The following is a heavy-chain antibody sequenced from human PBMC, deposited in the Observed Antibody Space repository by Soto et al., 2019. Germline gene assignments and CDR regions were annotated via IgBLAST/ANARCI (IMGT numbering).Heavy chain of an antibody. V-gene: IGHV1-69*06. CDR3: AREGRGKKAGYNGLVSLGY. D-gene: IGHD2-2*02. J-gene: IGHJ4*02. CDR1: GSRFSNYV. Sequence: QVQLVQSGAEVKTHGSSLKVSCKVSGSRFSNYVISWVRQAPGHGLEWLGRIIPIFNSTKYAQSFQGRVTITEDKSTSTASLELSSLRSDDTAVYYCAREGRGKKAGYNGLVSLGYWGQGTLVTVSS. CDR2: IIPIFNST.